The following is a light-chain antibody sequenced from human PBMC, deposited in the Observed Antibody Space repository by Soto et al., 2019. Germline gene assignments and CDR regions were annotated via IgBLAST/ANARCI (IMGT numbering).Light chain of an antibody. Sequence: EVVLTQSPGTLSLSPGERATLSCRASQSVAANYLAWYQQKPGQAPRLLIYDASNRATGIPARFSGSGSGTDFTLTISSLEPEDFAVYYCQQRSIWPPYTFGQGTRLEIK. J-gene: IGKJ5*01. CDR1: QSVAANY. V-gene: IGKV3-11*01. CDR2: DAS. CDR3: QQRSIWPPYT.